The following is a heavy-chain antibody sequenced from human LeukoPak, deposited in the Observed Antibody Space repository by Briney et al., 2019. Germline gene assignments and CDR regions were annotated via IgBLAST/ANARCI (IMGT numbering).Heavy chain of an antibody. V-gene: IGHV3-48*01. CDR1: GFSFSLYA. CDR2: ISGDGSGI. J-gene: IGHJ3*02. Sequence: GGSLRLSCAASGFSFSLYAMNWVRQASGKGLEWVSYISGDGSGIYYADSVKGRFTISRDNAKNSLHLQMNNLRAEDTAVYYCARDYIAMLGRNAFDIWGQGTMVTVSS. D-gene: IGHD3-10*02. CDR3: ARDYIAMLGRNAFDI.